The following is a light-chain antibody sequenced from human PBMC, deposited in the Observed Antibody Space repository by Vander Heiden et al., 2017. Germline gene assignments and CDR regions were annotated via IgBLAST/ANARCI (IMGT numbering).Light chain of an antibody. J-gene: IGKJ2*01. CDR2: GAS. V-gene: IGKV3-15*01. Sequence: EIVMTQSPATLSVSPGERATPSCRASQSVSSNLAWYQQKPGQAPRLLIYGASTRATGIPARFSGSGSGTEFTLTISSLQSEDFAVYYCQQYNNWPWYTFGQGTKLEIK. CDR1: QSVSSN. CDR3: QQYNNWPWYT.